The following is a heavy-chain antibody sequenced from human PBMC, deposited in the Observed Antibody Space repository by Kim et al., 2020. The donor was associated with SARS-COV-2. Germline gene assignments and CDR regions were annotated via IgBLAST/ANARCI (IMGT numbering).Heavy chain of an antibody. D-gene: IGHD5-12*01. CDR1: GFTFSSYE. J-gene: IGHJ6*02. V-gene: IGHV3-48*03. CDR3: ARDVATTNYYYYGMDV. Sequence: GGSLRLSCAASGFTFSSYEMNWVRQAPGKGLEWVSYISSSGSTIYYADSVKGRFTISRDNAKNSLYLQMNSLRAEDTAVYYCARDVATTNYYYYGMDVWGQGTTVTVSS. CDR2: ISSSGSTI.